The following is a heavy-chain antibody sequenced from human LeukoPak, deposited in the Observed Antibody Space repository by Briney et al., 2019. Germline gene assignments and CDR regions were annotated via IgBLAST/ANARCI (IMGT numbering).Heavy chain of an antibody. CDR3: TSRVGDTPDI. CDR2: ISGTGTYK. V-gene: IGHV3-21*01. Sequence: PGGALRLSCAASGFTFSTYNFIWVRQAPGKGLGWVSSISGTGTYKSYADSVRGRFTISREYLQMKSLRAEDTAVYYCTSRVGDTPDIWGQGTMVTVSS. CDR1: GFTFSTYN. D-gene: IGHD2-15*01. J-gene: IGHJ3*02.